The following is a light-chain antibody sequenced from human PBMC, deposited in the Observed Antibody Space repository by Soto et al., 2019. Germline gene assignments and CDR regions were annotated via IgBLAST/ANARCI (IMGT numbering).Light chain of an antibody. Sequence: EIVMTQSPATLSVSPGERATLSCRASQSVSSNLAWYQQKPGQAPRLLIYGTSTRATGIPGRLSGSGSGTEFTLTISSLQSEDFAVYYCLQYNNWPPVTFGQGTKVEMK. CDR1: QSVSSN. V-gene: IGKV3-15*01. J-gene: IGKJ1*01. CDR2: GTS. CDR3: LQYNNWPPVT.